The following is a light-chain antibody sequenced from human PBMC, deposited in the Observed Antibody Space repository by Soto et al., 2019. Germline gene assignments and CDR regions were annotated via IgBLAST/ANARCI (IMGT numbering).Light chain of an antibody. CDR1: QSVSSSY. Sequence: EIVLTQSPGTLSLSPGERATLSCRASQSVSSSYLAWYQQKPGQAPRLLIYGASGRATDIPDRFSGSGSGTDFTLTISRLEPEDFAVYFCLQYGSSPLFTFGPGTKVDIK. CDR3: LQYGSSPLFT. J-gene: IGKJ3*01. V-gene: IGKV3-20*01. CDR2: GAS.